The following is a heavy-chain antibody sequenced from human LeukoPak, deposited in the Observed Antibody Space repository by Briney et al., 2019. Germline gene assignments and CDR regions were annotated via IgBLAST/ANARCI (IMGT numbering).Heavy chain of an antibody. CDR1: GYSIGSGYY. Sequence: SETLSLTCAVSGYSIGSGYYWGWIRQPPGKGLEWIGSIYHSGSTYYNPSLKSRVTISVDTSKNQFSLKLSSVTAADTAVYYCARAQVLLWFGELITSPIDYWGQGTLVTVSS. V-gene: IGHV4-38-2*01. D-gene: IGHD3-10*01. J-gene: IGHJ4*02. CDR2: IYHSGST. CDR3: ARAQVLLWFGELITSPIDY.